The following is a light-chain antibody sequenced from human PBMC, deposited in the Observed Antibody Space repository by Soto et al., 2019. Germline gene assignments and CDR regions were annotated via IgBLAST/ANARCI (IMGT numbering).Light chain of an antibody. J-gene: IGLJ1*01. CDR3: RSYTSSSTLYV. V-gene: IGLV2-14*01. Sequence: QSALTQPASVSGSPGQSITISCTGTSSDVGGYNYVSWYQQHPGKAPKLMIYEVSNRPSGVSNRFSGSKSGNTASLTISGLQAEDEADYYCRSYTSSSTLYVFGTGTQVTVL. CDR1: SSDVGGYNY. CDR2: EVS.